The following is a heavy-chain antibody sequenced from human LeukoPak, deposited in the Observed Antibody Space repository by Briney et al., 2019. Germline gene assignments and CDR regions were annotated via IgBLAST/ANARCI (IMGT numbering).Heavy chain of an antibody. D-gene: IGHD1-26*01. CDR1: GFTLSSYG. J-gene: IGHJ4*02. Sequence: GGSLRLSCAASGFTLSSYGMHWVRQAPGKGLEWVAVISYDGSNKYYADSVKGRFTISRDNSKNTLYLQMNSLRAEDTAVYYCAKGGAVGATSFDYWGQGTLVTVSS. V-gene: IGHV3-30*18. CDR3: AKGGAVGATSFDY. CDR2: ISYDGSNK.